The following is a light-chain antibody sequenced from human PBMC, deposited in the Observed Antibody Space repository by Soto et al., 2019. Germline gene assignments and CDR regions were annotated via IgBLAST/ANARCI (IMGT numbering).Light chain of an antibody. J-gene: IGLJ3*02. CDR3: VLYMGSGIWV. Sequence: QAVVTQEPSFSVSPGRTVTLTCGLSSGSVSTTYYPSWYQQTPGQAPRTLIYSTKTRSSGVPDRFSGSILGNKAALTITGAQADDESDYYCVLYMGSGIWVFGGGTKLTVL. V-gene: IGLV8-61*01. CDR2: STK. CDR1: SGSVSTTYY.